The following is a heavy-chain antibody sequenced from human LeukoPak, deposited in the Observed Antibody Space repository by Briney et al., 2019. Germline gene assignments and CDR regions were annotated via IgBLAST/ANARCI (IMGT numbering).Heavy chain of an antibody. J-gene: IGHJ4*02. CDR2: ICYDGSNK. CDR3: AKVEGSGYFDY. D-gene: IGHD3-3*01. V-gene: IGHV3-33*06. Sequence: CVAVICYDGSNKYYADSLKGRFTISRDNSKNTLYLQMNSLRAEDTAVYYCAKVEGSGYFDYWGQGTLVTVSS.